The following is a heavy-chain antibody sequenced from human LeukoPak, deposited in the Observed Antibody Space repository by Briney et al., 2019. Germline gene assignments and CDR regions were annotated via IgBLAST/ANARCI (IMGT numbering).Heavy chain of an antibody. CDR2: IYYSGST. D-gene: IGHD3-22*01. CDR3: ARDRSPEHYYDSSHWDYYYGMDV. V-gene: IGHV4-59*01. CDR1: GGSISNYY. Sequence: PSETLFLTCTVSGGSISNYYWSWIRQPPGKGLEWIGYIYYSGSTNYDPSLKSRVTISVDTSKNQFSLKLSSVTAADSAVYYCARDRSPEHYYDSSHWDYYYGMDVWSQGTTVTVSS. J-gene: IGHJ6*02.